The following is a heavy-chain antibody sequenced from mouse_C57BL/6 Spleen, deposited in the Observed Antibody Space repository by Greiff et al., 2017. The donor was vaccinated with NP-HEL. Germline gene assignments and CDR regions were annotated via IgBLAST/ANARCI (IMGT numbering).Heavy chain of an antibody. V-gene: IGHV1-52*01. CDR1: GYTFTSYW. CDR3: ASGDGYYYFDY. Sequence: QVQLQQPGAELVRPGSSVKLSCKASGYTFTSYWMHWVKQRPIQGLEWIGNIDPSDSETHYNQKFKDKATLTVDKSSSTAYMQLSSLTSEDSAVYYCASGDGYYYFDYWGQGTTLTVSS. D-gene: IGHD2-3*01. J-gene: IGHJ2*01. CDR2: IDPSDSET.